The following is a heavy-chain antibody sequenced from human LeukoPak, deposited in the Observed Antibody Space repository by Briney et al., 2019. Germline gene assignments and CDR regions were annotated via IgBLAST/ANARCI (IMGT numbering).Heavy chain of an antibody. Sequence: PSETLSLTCAVYGGSFSGYYWSWIRQPPGKGLEWIGEINHSGSTNYNPSLKSRVTISVDTSKNQFSLKLSSVTAADTAVYYCARGDVWGAFDIWGQGTMVTVSS. CDR2: INHSGST. V-gene: IGHV4-34*01. CDR1: GGSFSGYY. J-gene: IGHJ3*02. CDR3: ARGDVWGAFDI. D-gene: IGHD3-16*01.